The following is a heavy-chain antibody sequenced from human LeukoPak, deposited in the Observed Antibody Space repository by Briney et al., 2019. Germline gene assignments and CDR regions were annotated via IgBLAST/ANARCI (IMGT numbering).Heavy chain of an antibody. J-gene: IGHJ4*02. D-gene: IGHD3-10*01. Sequence: GGSLRLSSAASGFTFSSYGMNWVRQAPGKGLDYVAYISDSSAIIYYGDSVKGRFTISRDNAKNSLYLQMNRLRDEDTAVYFCARANSLMFRGVITYFDSWGQGTLVTVSS. V-gene: IGHV3-48*02. CDR2: ISDSSAII. CDR3: ARANSLMFRGVITYFDS. CDR1: GFTFSSYG.